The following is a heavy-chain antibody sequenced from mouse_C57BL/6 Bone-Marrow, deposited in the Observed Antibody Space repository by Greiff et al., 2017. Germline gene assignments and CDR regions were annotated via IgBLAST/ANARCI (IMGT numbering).Heavy chain of an antibody. CDR1: GYTFTDYN. CDR3: ARESYYGNYGAMDY. J-gene: IGHJ4*01. Sequence: EVHLVESGPELVKPGASVKMSCKASGYTFTDYNMHWVKQSHGKSLEWIGYINPNNGGTSYNQKFKGKATLTVNKSSSTAYMELRSLTSEDSAVYYCARESYYGNYGAMDYWGQGASVTVSS. V-gene: IGHV1-22*01. CDR2: INPNNGGT. D-gene: IGHD2-1*01.